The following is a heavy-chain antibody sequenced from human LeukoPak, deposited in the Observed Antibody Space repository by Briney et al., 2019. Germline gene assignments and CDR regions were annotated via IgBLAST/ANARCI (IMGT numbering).Heavy chain of an antibody. CDR3: AGDYGERAYYFDY. J-gene: IGHJ4*02. Sequence: GGSLRLSCAASGFTVSSNYMSWVRQAPGKGLERVSVIYSGGSTYYADSVKGRFTISRDNSKNTLYLQMNSLRAEDTAVYYCAGDYGERAYYFDYWGQGTLVTVSS. CDR1: GFTVSSNY. V-gene: IGHV3-66*01. D-gene: IGHD4-17*01. CDR2: IYSGGST.